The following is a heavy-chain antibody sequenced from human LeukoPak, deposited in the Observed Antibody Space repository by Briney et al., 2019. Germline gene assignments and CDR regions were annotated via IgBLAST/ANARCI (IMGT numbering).Heavy chain of an antibody. Sequence: SETLSLTCTVSGGSISSGSYYWSWIRQPAGKGLEWIGRIYTSGSTNYNPSLKSRVTISVDTSKNQFSLKLSSVTAADTAVYYCAREAHNYGGLDVWGKGTTVTISS. D-gene: IGHD4-23*01. CDR2: IYTSGST. J-gene: IGHJ6*04. V-gene: IGHV4-61*02. CDR1: GGSISSGSYY. CDR3: AREAHNYGGLDV.